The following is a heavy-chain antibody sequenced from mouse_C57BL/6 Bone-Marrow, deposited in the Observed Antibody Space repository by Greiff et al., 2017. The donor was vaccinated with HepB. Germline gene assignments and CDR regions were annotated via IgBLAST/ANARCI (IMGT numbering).Heavy chain of an antibody. CDR2: ISSGGDYI. J-gene: IGHJ4*01. Sequence: EVNLVESGEGLVKPGGSLKLSCAASGFTFSSYAMSWVRQTPEKRLEWVAYISSGGDYIYYADTVKGRFTISRDKARNTLYLQMSSLKSEDTAMYYCTRDGYYSYYYAMDYWGQGTSVTVSS. CDR1: GFTFSSYA. V-gene: IGHV5-9-1*02. CDR3: TRDGYYSYYYAMDY. D-gene: IGHD2-3*01.